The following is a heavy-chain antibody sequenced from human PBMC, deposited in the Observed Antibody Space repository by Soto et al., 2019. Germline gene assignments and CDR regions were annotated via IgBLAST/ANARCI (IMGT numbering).Heavy chain of an antibody. CDR2: ISGSGGST. J-gene: IGHJ3*02. CDR1: GFTFSSYA. D-gene: IGHD2-2*01. CDR3: AKDRGIVVVPAAKAFDI. V-gene: IGHV3-23*01. Sequence: GGSLRLSCAASGFTFSSYAMSWVRQAPGKGLEWVSAISGSGGSTYYADSVKGRFTISRDNSKNTLYLQMNSLRAEDTAVYYCAKDRGIVVVPAAKAFDIWGQGTMDTVSS.